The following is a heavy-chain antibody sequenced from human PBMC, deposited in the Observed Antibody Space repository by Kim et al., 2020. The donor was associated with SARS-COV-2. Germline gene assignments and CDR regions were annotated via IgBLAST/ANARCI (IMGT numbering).Heavy chain of an antibody. CDR2: IKGDGSFT. Sequence: GGSLRLSCAASGFTFSNYWMNWVRRPPGKGLVWVSRIKGDGSFTNYADSVKGRFTISRDNAKNTLYLQMNSLRAEDTAVYFCVRRNSDYYYGMDVWGPGTPVTVSS. J-gene: IGHJ6*02. V-gene: IGHV3-74*01. D-gene: IGHD1-7*01. CDR3: VRRNSDYYYGMDV. CDR1: GFTFSNYW.